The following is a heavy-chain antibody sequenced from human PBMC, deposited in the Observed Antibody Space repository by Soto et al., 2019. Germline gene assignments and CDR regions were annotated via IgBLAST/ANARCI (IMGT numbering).Heavy chain of an antibody. V-gene: IGHV4-30-4*01. CDR3: ARDLLTGITSRVFDY. Sequence: SETLSLTCTVSGGSISSGDYYWSWIRQPPGKGLEWIGYIYYSGSTYYNPSLKSRVTISVDTSKNQFSLKLSSVTAADTAVYYRARDLLTGITSRVFDYWGQGTLVTVSS. CDR1: GGSISSGDYY. D-gene: IGHD1-20*01. J-gene: IGHJ4*02. CDR2: IYYSGST.